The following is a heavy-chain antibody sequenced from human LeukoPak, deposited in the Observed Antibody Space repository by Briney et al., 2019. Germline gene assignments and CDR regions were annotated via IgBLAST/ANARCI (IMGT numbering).Heavy chain of an antibody. CDR3: ARDQGLLVVAGRFGY. CDR2: ISSNGDST. D-gene: IGHD6-19*01. V-gene: IGHV3-64D*09. J-gene: IGHJ4*02. Sequence: PGGSLRLSCSASGFTFSSYTMHWVRQAPGKGLEYVSTISSNGDSTYYTDSVKGRFTISRDNSKNTLYLQMSSLRAEDTAVYYCARDQGLLVVAGRFGYWGQGTLVTVSS. CDR1: GFTFSSYT.